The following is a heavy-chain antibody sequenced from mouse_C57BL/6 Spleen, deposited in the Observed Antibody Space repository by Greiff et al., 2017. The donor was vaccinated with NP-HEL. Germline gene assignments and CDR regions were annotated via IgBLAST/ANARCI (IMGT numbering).Heavy chain of an antibody. CDR2: IHPNSGST. Sequence: QVQLQQSGAELVKPGASVKLSCKASGYTFTSYWMHWVKQRPGQGLEWIGMIHPNSGSTNYNEKFKSKATLTVDKSSSTAYMQLSSLTSEDSAVYYCARKGYDYAMGAMDYWGQGTSVTVSS. CDR1: GYTFTSYW. V-gene: IGHV1-64*01. CDR3: ARKGYDYAMGAMDY. J-gene: IGHJ4*01. D-gene: IGHD2-4*01.